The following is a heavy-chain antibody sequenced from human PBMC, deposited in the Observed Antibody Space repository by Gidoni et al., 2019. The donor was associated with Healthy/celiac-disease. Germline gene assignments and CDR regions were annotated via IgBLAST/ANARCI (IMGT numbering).Heavy chain of an antibody. J-gene: IGHJ3*02. Sequence: QVQLQESGPGLVKPSQTLYLTCTVSGGSISSGGYYWSWIRQHRGKGLEWIGYIYYSGSTYYNPSLKSRVTISVDTSKNQFSLKLSSVTAADTAVYYCARNIAAAGNDAFDIWGQGTMVTVSS. CDR2: IYYSGST. V-gene: IGHV4-31*03. CDR3: ARNIAAAGNDAFDI. CDR1: GGSISSGGYY. D-gene: IGHD6-13*01.